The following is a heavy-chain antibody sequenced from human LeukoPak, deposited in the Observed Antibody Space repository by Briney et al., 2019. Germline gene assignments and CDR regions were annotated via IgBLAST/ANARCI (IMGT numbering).Heavy chain of an antibody. D-gene: IGHD2-8*01. J-gene: IGHJ4*01. CDR2: ISSSAYTM. V-gene: IGHV3-11*01. CDR1: GFTLSDYH. Sequence: GRSLRLSCEASGFTLSDYHMSWIRQDPGKGLEWVSQISSSAYTMHHADSVKGRFTISRDNAKNSLSLQMNSLRADDTAVYYCARLNGHYSRGVDYWGQGTLVTVSS. CDR3: ARLNGHYSRGVDY.